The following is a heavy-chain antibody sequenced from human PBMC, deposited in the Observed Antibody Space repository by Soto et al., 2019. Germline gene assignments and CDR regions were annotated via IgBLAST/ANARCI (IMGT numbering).Heavy chain of an antibody. D-gene: IGHD5-12*01. Sequence: ASVKVSCKASGYTFASYGISWVRQAPGQGLEWVAWISGYTGDTHYAQKLQARVTMTTDTSTSIAYMELRSLRSDDTAVYYCARDTYDRGWFDPWGQGTLVTVSS. V-gene: IGHV1-18*01. CDR1: GYTFASYG. CDR2: ISGYTGDT. CDR3: ARDTYDRGWFDP. J-gene: IGHJ5*02.